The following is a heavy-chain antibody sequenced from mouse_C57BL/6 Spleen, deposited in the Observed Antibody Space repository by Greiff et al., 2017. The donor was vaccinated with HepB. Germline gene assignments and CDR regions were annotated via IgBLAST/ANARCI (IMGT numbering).Heavy chain of an antibody. V-gene: IGHV3-6*01. Sequence: DVKLQESGPGLVKPSQSLSLTCSVTGYSITSGYYWNWIRQFPGNKLEWMGYISYDGSNNYNPSLKNRISITRDTSKNQFFLKLNSVTTEDTATYYCARERWLLTDLYYAMDYWGQGTSVTVSS. J-gene: IGHJ4*01. CDR3: ARERWLLTDLYYAMDY. CDR2: ISYDGSN. D-gene: IGHD2-3*01. CDR1: GYSITSGYY.